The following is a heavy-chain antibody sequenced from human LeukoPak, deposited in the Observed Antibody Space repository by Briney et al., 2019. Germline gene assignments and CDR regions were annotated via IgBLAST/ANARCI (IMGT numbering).Heavy chain of an antibody. Sequence: GGSLRLSCAASGFTFSGYAMSWVRQAPGRGLEWVSAISESGGSTYYADTVKGRFTIFRDNSKNTLYLQMNSLRAEDTAVYYCARDSSSGYSSSLVDAFDIWGQGTMVTVSS. CDR1: GFTFSGYA. J-gene: IGHJ3*02. CDR2: ISESGGST. D-gene: IGHD6-6*01. V-gene: IGHV3-23*01. CDR3: ARDSSSGYSSSLVDAFDI.